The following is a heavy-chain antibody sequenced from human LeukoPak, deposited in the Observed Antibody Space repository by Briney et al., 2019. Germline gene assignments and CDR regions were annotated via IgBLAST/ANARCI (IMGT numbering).Heavy chain of an antibody. Sequence: SETLSLTCTVSGGSISSSSYYWGWIRQPPGKGLERIGSIYYSGSTHYNPSLKSRVTIAVDTSKDQFSLKLSSMTAADTAIYYCSRQRNGGSGWYSLSFDYWGQGTLVTVSS. V-gene: IGHV4-39*01. CDR1: GGSISSSSYY. D-gene: IGHD6-19*01. J-gene: IGHJ4*02. CDR3: SRQRNGGSGWYSLSFDY. CDR2: IYYSGST.